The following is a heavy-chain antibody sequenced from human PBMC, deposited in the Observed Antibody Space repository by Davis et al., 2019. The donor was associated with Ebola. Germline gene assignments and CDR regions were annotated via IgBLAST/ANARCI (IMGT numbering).Heavy chain of an antibody. V-gene: IGHV3-66*01. Sequence: GGSLRLSCAASGFTVSSNYMSWVRQAPGKGLDWVSVIFSGGSTSYADSLKGRFTISRDNSRNTLYLQMNSLRAEDTAVYYCAREGDYGGAFDIWGQGTMVTVSS. CDR2: IFSGGST. CDR1: GFTVSSNY. J-gene: IGHJ3*02. CDR3: AREGDYGGAFDI. D-gene: IGHD4-23*01.